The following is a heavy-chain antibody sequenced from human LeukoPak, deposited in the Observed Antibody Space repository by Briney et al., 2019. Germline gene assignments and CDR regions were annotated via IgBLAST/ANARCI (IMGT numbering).Heavy chain of an antibody. V-gene: IGHV3-30*03. CDR3: ATSRDFYDTSGYYPYYFDC. J-gene: IGHJ4*02. Sequence: GGSLRLSCAASGFTFSSYGMHWVRQAPGKGLEWVAVIPNDRRNNYYAESVKGRFTISRDNSKNTLYLQVNSLRTEDTAVYYCATSRDFYDTSGYYPYYFDCWGQGTLVTVSS. D-gene: IGHD3-22*01. CDR1: GFTFSSYG. CDR2: IPNDRRNN.